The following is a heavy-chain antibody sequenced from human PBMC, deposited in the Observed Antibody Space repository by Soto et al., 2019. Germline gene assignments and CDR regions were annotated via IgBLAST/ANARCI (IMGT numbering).Heavy chain of an antibody. J-gene: IGHJ4*02. D-gene: IGHD5-18*01. CDR2: IIPIFGTA. CDR1: GGTFSSYA. Sequence: QVQLVQSGAEVKKPGSSVKDSCKASGGTFSSYAISWVRQAPGQGLEWMGGIIPIFGTANYAQKFQGRVTITADESTSTAYMELCSLRCEDTALYYCARGGVDTAMPQDYWGQETLVTVSS. CDR3: ARGGVDTAMPQDY. V-gene: IGHV1-69*01.